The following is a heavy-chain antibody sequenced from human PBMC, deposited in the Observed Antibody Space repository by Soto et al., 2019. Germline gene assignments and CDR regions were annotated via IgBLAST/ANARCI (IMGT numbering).Heavy chain of an antibody. Sequence: ASVKVSCKASGYTFTIYCISWVRQAPGQGLEWMGWISAYNGNTNYAQKLQGRVTMTTDTSTSTAYMELRSLRSDDTAVYYCARIFGVVIHLGDMDFWGKGTTVTVSS. CDR1: GYTFTIYC. CDR2: ISAYNGNT. V-gene: IGHV1-18*01. J-gene: IGHJ6*03. D-gene: IGHD3-3*01. CDR3: ARIFGVVIHLGDMDF.